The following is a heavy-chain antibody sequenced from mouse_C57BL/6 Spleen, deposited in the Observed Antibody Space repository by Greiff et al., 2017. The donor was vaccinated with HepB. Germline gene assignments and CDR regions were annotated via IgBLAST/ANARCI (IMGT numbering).Heavy chain of an antibody. CDR1: GYTFTDYE. CDR2: IDPETGGT. J-gene: IGHJ2*01. Sequence: SGAELVRPGASVTLSCKASGYTFTDYEMHWVKQTPVHGLEWIGAIDPETGGTAYNQKFKGKAILTADKSSSTAYMELRSLTSEDSAVYYCTRRTTGFDYWGQGTTLTVSS. CDR3: TRRTTGFDY. V-gene: IGHV1-15*01. D-gene: IGHD1-1*01.